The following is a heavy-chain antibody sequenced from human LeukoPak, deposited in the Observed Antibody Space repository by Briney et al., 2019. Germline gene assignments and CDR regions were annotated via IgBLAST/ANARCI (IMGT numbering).Heavy chain of an antibody. D-gene: IGHD6-6*01. Sequence: GGSLRLASATAGFTFTTYAMSWVRQAPGKGLEWVSVIHDTGDQTYYAESVKGRFTIARDNSKKTLYLQMNSLRTEGTAVYYCARARNSSSSYPYFFDFWAQGTLVTVSS. V-gene: IGHV3-23*01. CDR3: ARARNSSSSYPYFFDF. CDR1: GFTFTTYA. CDR2: IHDTGDQT. J-gene: IGHJ4*02.